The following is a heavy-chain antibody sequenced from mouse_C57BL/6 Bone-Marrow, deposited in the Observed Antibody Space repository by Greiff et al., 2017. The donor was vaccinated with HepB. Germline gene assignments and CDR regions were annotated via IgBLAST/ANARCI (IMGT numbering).Heavy chain of an antibody. V-gene: IGHV6-3*01. D-gene: IGHD1-1*01. CDR2: IRLKSDNYAT. CDR3: ARDYYGSSYFDY. Sequence: DVKLVESGGGLVQPGGSMKLSCVASGFTFSNYWMNWVRQSPEKGLEWVAQIRLKSDNYATHDAESVKGRFTISRDDSKSSVYLQMNNLRAEDTGIYYCARDYYGSSYFDYWGQGTTLTVSS. CDR1: GFTFSNYW. J-gene: IGHJ2*01.